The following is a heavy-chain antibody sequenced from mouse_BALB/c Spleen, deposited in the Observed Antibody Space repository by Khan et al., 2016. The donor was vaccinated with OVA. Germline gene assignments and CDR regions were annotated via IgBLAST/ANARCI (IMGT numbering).Heavy chain of an antibody. CDR1: GFTFSTYG. J-gene: IGHJ3*01. D-gene: IGHD1-1*01. CDR3: TRVAYYYDSEGLVY. V-gene: IGHV5-6*01. CDR2: VSTGGSYT. Sequence: EVELVESGGDLVKPGGSLKLSCAASGFTFSTYGMSWVRQAPDKRLEWVATVSTGGSYTYYPDSVKGRFTISRDNAKNTLYLQMSGLRSEDTARFYCTRVAYYYDSEGLVYWGQGTLVTVSA.